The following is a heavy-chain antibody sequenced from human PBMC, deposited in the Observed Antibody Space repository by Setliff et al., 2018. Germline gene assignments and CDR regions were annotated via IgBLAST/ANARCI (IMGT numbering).Heavy chain of an antibody. CDR2: IYHGGGT. Sequence: SETLSLTCTVSGGSINSGVYYWGWIRQPPGKGLEWIGRIYHGGGTYYNASLKSRLTISVDTSKNQFSLKLRSVTAADTAVYYCARKRSSSSWYGDYFDYWGQGTLVTVS. CDR3: ARKRSSSSWYGDYFDY. D-gene: IGHD6-13*01. J-gene: IGHJ4*02. CDR1: GGSINSGVYY. V-gene: IGHV4-39*01.